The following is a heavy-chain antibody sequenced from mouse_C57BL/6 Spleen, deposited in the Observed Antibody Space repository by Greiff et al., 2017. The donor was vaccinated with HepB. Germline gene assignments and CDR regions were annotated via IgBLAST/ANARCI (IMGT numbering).Heavy chain of an antibody. CDR1: GFSLTSYG. CDR2: IWGVGST. CDR3: AGGYDGAWFAY. V-gene: IGHV2-6*01. Sequence: QVQLQQSGPGLVAPSQSLSITCTVSGFSLTSYGVDWVRQSPGKGLEWLGVIWGVGSTNYNSALKSRLSISKYNSKSQVFLKMNSLQTDDTAMYYCAGGYDGAWFAYWGQGTLVTVSA. D-gene: IGHD2-2*01. J-gene: IGHJ3*01.